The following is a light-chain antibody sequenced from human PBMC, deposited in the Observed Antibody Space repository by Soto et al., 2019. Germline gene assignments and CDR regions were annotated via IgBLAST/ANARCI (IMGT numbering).Light chain of an antibody. CDR3: QQRSNWQGFT. CDR2: DAS. CDR1: QSVSSY. Sequence: EIVLTQSPATLSLSPGERATLSCRASQSVSSYLAWYQQKPGQAPRLLIYDASNRATGIPARFSGSGSGTDFTLTISSLEPEDFAVSYCQQRSNWQGFTFGPGTKVDIK. V-gene: IGKV3-11*01. J-gene: IGKJ3*01.